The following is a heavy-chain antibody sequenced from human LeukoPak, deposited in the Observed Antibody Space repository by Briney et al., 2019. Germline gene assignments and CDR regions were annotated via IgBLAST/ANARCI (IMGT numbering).Heavy chain of an antibody. V-gene: IGHV3-66*01. CDR1: GFTVSSNY. Sequence: PGGSLRLSCAASGFTVSSNYTTWVRQAPGKGLECVSVIFSGGGTYYADSVKGRFTISRDNAKNTLYLQMNSLRAEDTAVYYCARDGRYCSGGSCYFEFDYWGQGTLVTVSS. D-gene: IGHD2-15*01. J-gene: IGHJ4*02. CDR2: IFSGGGT. CDR3: ARDGRYCSGGSCYFEFDY.